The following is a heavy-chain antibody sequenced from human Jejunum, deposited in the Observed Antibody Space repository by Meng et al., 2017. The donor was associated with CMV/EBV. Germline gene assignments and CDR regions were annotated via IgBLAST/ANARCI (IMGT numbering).Heavy chain of an antibody. CDR3: ARGRLTGYFDY. V-gene: IGHV3-66*02. CDR1: GFTVSSNY. J-gene: IGHJ4*02. D-gene: IGHD2-8*01. Sequence: SCAASGFTVSSNYRSWVRQAPGKGLEWVSIIYTGGSTYYADSVKGRFTISRDNSKNTLYLQMNSLRAEDTAVYYCARGRLTGYFDYWGQGTLVTVSS. CDR2: IYTGGST.